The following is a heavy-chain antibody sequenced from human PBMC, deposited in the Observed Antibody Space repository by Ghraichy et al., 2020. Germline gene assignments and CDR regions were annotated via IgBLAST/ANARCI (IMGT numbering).Heavy chain of an antibody. D-gene: IGHD7-27*01. CDR3: ATQNGDGGLDH. V-gene: IGHV3-15*01. CDR1: GSTFTNIW. Sequence: GRSLRLSCAASGSTFTNIWMSWVRQAPGTGLECVGRIKSKSDGGTTDYSAPVKGRFTVSRDDSKNTLFLQMNSLKTEDTGVYFCATQNGDGGLDHWGQGTLVTVSS. J-gene: IGHJ4*02. CDR2: IKSKSDGGTT.